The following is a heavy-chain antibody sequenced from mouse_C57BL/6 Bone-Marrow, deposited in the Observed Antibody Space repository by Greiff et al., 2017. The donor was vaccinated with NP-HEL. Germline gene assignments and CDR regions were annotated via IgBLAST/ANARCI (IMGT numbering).Heavy chain of an antibody. D-gene: IGHD2-2*01. V-gene: IGHV1-63*01. CDR2: IYPGGGYT. Sequence: QVQLQQSGAELVRPGTSVKLSCKASGYTFTNYWIGWAKQTPGHGLEWIGDIYPGGGYTNYHEKFKGKATLTADKSSSTAYMQVSSLTSEDSAIYYCARDYGYAWLAYWGQGTLVTVSA. J-gene: IGHJ3*01. CDR3: ARDYGYAWLAY. CDR1: GYTFTNYW.